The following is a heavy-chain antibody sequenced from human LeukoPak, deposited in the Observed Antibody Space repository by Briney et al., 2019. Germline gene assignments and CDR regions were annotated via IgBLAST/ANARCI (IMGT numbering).Heavy chain of an antibody. CDR1: GGTFSSYA. CDR2: IIPIFGTA. CDR3: ATHSSSWYDQYFQH. V-gene: IGHV1-69*05. Sequence: SVKVSCKACGGTFSSYAISWVRQAPGQGLEWMGGIIPIFGTANYAQKFQGRVTITTDESTSTAYMELSSLRSEDTAVYYCATHSSSWYDQYFQHWGQGTLVTVSS. J-gene: IGHJ1*01. D-gene: IGHD6-13*01.